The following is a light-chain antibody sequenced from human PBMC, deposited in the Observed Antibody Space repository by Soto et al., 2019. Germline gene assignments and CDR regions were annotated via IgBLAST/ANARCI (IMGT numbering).Light chain of an antibody. V-gene: IGLV2-23*01. Sequence: XSVLSQPVSVSGSLVDSLTIFCTGKRSDVGTYNLVTWYEQHPGRVPKLILYEGNKQPSGVSSRFSASKSGNSASLTISGLHAEDEADYFCCSYAPSRTLLFGGGNKVTVL. CDR3: CSYAPSRTLL. CDR2: EGN. CDR1: RSDVGTYNL. J-gene: IGLJ2*01.